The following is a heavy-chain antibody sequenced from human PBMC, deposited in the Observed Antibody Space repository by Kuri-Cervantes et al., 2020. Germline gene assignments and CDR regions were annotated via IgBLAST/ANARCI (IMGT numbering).Heavy chain of an antibody. Sequence: GESLKISCAASGFTFSSYGMHWVRQAPGKGLESVAFIRYDGSDKYYADSVKGRFTISRDNSKNTLYLQMNSLRAEDTAVYYCAKGGSDYSLRHYFDHWGQGTMVTVSS. CDR1: GFTFSSYG. D-gene: IGHD3-22*01. CDR3: AKGGSDYSLRHYFDH. CDR2: IRYDGSDK. V-gene: IGHV3-30*02. J-gene: IGHJ4*02.